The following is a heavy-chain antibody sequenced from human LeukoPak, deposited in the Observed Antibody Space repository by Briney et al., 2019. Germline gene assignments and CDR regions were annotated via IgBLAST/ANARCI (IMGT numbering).Heavy chain of an antibody. CDR3: ARASRGSLTFDY. D-gene: IGHD1-26*01. V-gene: IGHV3-33*01. CDR2: IWYDGSNK. Sequence: GGSLRLSCAASGFTFSSYGMHWVRQAPGKGLEWVAVIWYDGSNKYYADSVKGRFTISRDNSKNTLYLQMNSLRAEDTAVYYCARASRGSLTFDYWGQGTLVTVSS. J-gene: IGHJ4*02. CDR1: GFTFSSYG.